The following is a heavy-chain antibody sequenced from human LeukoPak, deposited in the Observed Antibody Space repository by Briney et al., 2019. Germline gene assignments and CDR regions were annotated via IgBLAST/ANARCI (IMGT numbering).Heavy chain of an antibody. D-gene: IGHD3-10*01. Sequence: GGSLRLSCAASGFTFSSYDMSWVRQAPEKGLEWVSAISGSGGGTYYADSVKGRFTISRDNSKNVLFLQMNSLRAEDTAVYYCAKDGSGRFDYWGQGTLVTVSS. V-gene: IGHV3-23*01. CDR2: ISGSGGGT. CDR1: GFTFSSYD. J-gene: IGHJ4*02. CDR3: AKDGSGRFDY.